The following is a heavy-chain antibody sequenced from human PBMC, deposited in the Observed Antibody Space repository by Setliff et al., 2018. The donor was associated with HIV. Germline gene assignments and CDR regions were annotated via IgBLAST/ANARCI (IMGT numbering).Heavy chain of an antibody. CDR2: IYYSGST. CDR1: GGSISNGGYY. V-gene: IGHV4-31*03. Sequence: SETLSLTCTVSGGSISNGGYYWSWIRQHPGKGLEWIGHIYYSGSTYYNPSLKSRVTISVDTSKNQFSLKLSSVTAADTAVYFCARLSRWGTMTTLDFWGQGTLVTVSS. CDR3: ARLSRWGTMTTLDF. D-gene: IGHD4-4*01. J-gene: IGHJ4*02.